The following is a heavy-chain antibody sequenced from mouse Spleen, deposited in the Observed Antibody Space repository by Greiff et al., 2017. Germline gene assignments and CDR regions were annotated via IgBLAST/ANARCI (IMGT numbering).Heavy chain of an antibody. CDR2: ISSGGGNT. CDR3: ASHHYYGPFFDY. Sequence: EVKLVESGGGLVKRGGSLKLSCAASGFTFSSYAMSWVRQTPEKRLEWVATISSGGGNTYYPDSVKGRFTISRDNAKNTLYLQMSSLKSEDTAMYYCASHHYYGPFFDYWGQGTTLTVSS. CDR1: GFTFSSYA. V-gene: IGHV5-9*04. D-gene: IGHD1-2*01. J-gene: IGHJ2*01.